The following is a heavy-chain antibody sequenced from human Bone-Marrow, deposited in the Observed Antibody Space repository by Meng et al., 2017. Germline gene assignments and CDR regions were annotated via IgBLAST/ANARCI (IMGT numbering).Heavy chain of an antibody. V-gene: IGHV3-9*01. J-gene: IGHJ4*02. CDR2: ISWNSGSI. CDR1: GFTFDDYA. Sequence: LKISCAAPGFTFDDYAMHWVRQAPGKGLEWVSGISWNSGSIGYADSVKDRFTISRDNAKNSLYLQMDSLRAEDTALYYCAKDRQWLVRGAFDYWGQGTLVTVSS. CDR3: AKDRQWLVRGAFDY. D-gene: IGHD6-19*01.